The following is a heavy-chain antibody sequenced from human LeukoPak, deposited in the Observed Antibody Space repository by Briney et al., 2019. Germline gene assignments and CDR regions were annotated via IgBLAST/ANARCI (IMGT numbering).Heavy chain of an antibody. Sequence: SETLSLTCTVSGGSISSYYWSWIVQPPGKGLEWIGYIYYSGSTNYNPSLKSRVTISVDTSKNQFSLKLSSVTAADTAVYYCARKGLTGGLDYWGQGTLVTVSS. V-gene: IGHV4-59*01. CDR3: ARKGLTGGLDY. J-gene: IGHJ4*02. CDR2: IYYSGST. D-gene: IGHD2-8*02. CDR1: GGSISSYY.